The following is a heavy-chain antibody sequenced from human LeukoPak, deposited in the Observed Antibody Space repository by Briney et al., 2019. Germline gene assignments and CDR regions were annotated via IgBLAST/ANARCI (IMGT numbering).Heavy chain of an antibody. CDR3: ARGHVPVDTAMVDY. D-gene: IGHD5-18*01. Sequence: ASVKVSCKASGGTFSSYAISWVRQAPGQGLEWMGWMNPNSGNTGYAQKFQGRVTMTRNTSISTAYMELSSLRSEDTAVYYCARGHVPVDTAMVDYWGQGTLVTVSS. CDR1: GGTFSSYA. J-gene: IGHJ4*02. V-gene: IGHV1-8*02. CDR2: MNPNSGNT.